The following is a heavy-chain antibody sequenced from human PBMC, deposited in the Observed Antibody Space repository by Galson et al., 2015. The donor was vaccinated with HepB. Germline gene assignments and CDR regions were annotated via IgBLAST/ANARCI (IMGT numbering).Heavy chain of an antibody. V-gene: IGHV3-21*01. CDR1: GFTFSSYS. Sequence: SLRLSCAASGFTFSSYSMNWVRQAPGKGLEWVSSISSSTNYIYYADSVKGRFTISRDNAKNSLYLQMNSLRAEDTAVYYCARDMIVVAHDAFDIWGQGTMVTVSS. J-gene: IGHJ3*02. D-gene: IGHD3-22*01. CDR3: ARDMIVVAHDAFDI. CDR2: ISSSTNYI.